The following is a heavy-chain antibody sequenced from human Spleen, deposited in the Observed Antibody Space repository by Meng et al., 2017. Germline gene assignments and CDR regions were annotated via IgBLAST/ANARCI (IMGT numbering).Heavy chain of an antibody. CDR2: IYYSGST. CDR1: TFSSYA. D-gene: IGHD3-16*01. CDR3: ARDFGINGMDV. J-gene: IGHJ6*02. Sequence: TFSSYAMNWVRQPPGKGLEWIGSIYYSGSTYYNPSLKSRVSMSVDTAKKQFSLKLTSVTAADTALYFCARDFGINGMDVWGQGTTVTVSS. V-gene: IGHV4-39*07.